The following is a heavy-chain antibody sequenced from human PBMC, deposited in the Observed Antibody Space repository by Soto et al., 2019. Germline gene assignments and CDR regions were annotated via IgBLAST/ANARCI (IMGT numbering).Heavy chain of an antibody. CDR3: ATYVWGSYRYPNWFDP. CDR2: IYYSGST. D-gene: IGHD3-16*02. CDR1: VGSVSIGSYY. J-gene: IGHJ5*02. V-gene: IGHV4-61*01. Sequence: SETLCVTCTISVGSVSIGSYYWSWIRRPPGKGLEWIGYIYYSGSTNYNPSLKSRVTISVDTSKNQFSLKLSSVTAADTAVYYCATYVWGSYRYPNWFDPWGQGTLVTVSS.